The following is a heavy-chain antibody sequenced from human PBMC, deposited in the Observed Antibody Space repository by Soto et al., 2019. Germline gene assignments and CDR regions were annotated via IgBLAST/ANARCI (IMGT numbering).Heavy chain of an antibody. CDR1: GYTFTSYA. CDR3: ANRGYSYGFVIY. V-gene: IGHV1-69*04. CDR2: IIPMLGIA. J-gene: IGHJ4*02. Sequence: SVKVSCKASGYTFTSYAMHWVRQAPGQGLEWMGRIIPMLGIANYAQKFQGRVTITADKSTSTAYMELSSLRSEDTAVYYCANRGYSYGFVIYWGQGTLVTVSS. D-gene: IGHD5-18*01.